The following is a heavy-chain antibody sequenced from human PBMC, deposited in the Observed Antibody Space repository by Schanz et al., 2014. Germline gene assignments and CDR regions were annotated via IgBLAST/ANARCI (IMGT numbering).Heavy chain of an antibody. CDR3: ATMWGYCTATACQILEVLDV. CDR2: ISAQTGDT. CDR1: GYTFTAYG. Sequence: VQSVHSGTEVQKLGASVKVSCQTSGYTFTAYGINWVRQAPGQGLEWIGWISAQTGDTRYAQKMQGRVTMTTDTSTSTAYMELRSLRSDDTAMYYCATMWGYCTATACQILEVLDVWGQGTMXTVSS. V-gene: IGHV1-18*01. J-gene: IGHJ3*01. D-gene: IGHD2-8*02.